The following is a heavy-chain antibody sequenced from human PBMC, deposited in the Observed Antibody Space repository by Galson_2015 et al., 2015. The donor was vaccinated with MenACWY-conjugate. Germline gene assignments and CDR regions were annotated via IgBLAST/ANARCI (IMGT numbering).Heavy chain of an antibody. J-gene: IGHJ3*01. CDR3: TRRLIANFRDAFDF. V-gene: IGHV5-51*01. D-gene: IGHD2-21*01. CDR1: GYIFSTYW. CDR2: IYPGDTYI. Sequence: QSGAEVKKPGESLTISCQGSGYIFSTYWIAWVRQMPGKGLEWMGMIYPGDTYIRNNPSFEGPVTMSVDKSISTAYLRGSSLKASDTAMYYCTRRLIANFRDAFDFWGQGTMVTVSS.